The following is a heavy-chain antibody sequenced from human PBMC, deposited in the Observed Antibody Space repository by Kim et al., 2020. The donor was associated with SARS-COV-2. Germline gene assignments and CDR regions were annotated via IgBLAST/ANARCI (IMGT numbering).Heavy chain of an antibody. Sequence: SETLSLTCAVYGGSFSGYYWSWIRQPPGKGLEWIGEIDHSGSTNYNPSLKSRVTISVDTSKNQFSLKLSSVTAADTAVYYCARHSSGWFGQRFDPWGQGTLVTVSS. D-gene: IGHD6-19*01. V-gene: IGHV4-34*01. CDR3: ARHSSGWFGQRFDP. J-gene: IGHJ5*02. CDR1: GGSFSGYY. CDR2: IDHSGST.